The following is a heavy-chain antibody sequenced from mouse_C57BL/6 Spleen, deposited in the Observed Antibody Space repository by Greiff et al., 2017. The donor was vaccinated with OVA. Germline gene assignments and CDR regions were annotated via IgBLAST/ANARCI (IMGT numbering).Heavy chain of an antibody. CDR1: GFTFSSYP. CDR2: ISGGGGNT. J-gene: IGHJ4*01. CDR3: ARHGGGAMDY. V-gene: IGHV5-9*01. Sequence: EVKLVESGGGLVKPGGSLKLSCAASGFTFSSYPMSWVRQTPEKRLEWVATISGGGGNTYYPDSVKGRFTISRDNAKNTLYLQMSSLRSEDTALYYCARHGGGAMDYWGQGTSVTVSS.